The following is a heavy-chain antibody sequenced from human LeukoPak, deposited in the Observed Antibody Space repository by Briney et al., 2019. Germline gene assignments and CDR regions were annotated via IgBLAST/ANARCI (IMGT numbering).Heavy chain of an antibody. CDR3: ARANYNWNYWDY. J-gene: IGHJ4*02. CDR1: GGSFSGYY. Sequence: KTSETLSLTCAVYGGSFSGYYWSWIRQPPGKGLEWIGEINHSGSTNYNPSLKSRVTISVDTSKNQFSLKLSSVTAADTAVYYCARANYNWNYWDYWGQGTLVTVSS. D-gene: IGHD1-20*01. V-gene: IGHV4-34*01. CDR2: INHSGST.